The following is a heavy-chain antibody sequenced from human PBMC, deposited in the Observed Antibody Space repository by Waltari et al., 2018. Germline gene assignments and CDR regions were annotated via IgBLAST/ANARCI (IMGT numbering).Heavy chain of an antibody. D-gene: IGHD3-22*01. CDR2: ISAYNGNT. J-gene: IGHJ4*02. V-gene: IGHV1-18*01. CDR1: GYTFNRYG. CDR3: ARDLTVGYSSGYSGY. Sequence: QVQLVQSGAEVQKPGASVTVSCKDSGYTFNRYGLSWGRQAPGQGLEWMGWISAYNGNTKYAQKFQGRVTMTTDTSTRKAYMELRSLRSDDTAVYYCARDLTVGYSSGYSGYWGQGTLVTVSS.